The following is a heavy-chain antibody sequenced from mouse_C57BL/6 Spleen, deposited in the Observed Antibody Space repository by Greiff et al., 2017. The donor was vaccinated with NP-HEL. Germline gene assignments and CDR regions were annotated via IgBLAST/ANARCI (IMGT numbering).Heavy chain of an antibody. Sequence: QVQLQQPGAELVMPGASVKLSCKSSGYTFPSYWMHWVKQRPGQGLEWIGAIDPSESYTNYNQKLKGKSTLTVDKSSSTAYMQLSSLTSEDSAVYYCARRNWDDFDYWGQGTTLTVSS. J-gene: IGHJ2*01. CDR3: ARRNWDDFDY. V-gene: IGHV1-69*01. CDR2: IDPSESYT. D-gene: IGHD4-1*01. CDR1: GYTFPSYW.